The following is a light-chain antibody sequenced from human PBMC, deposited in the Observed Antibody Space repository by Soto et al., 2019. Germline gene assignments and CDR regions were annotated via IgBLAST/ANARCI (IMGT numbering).Light chain of an antibody. V-gene: IGKV3-15*01. CDR2: GAS. CDR1: QSFGIN. CDR3: QECKDWPLT. J-gene: IGKJ4*01. Sequence: IVMAQAPSSLSESRGEIATRSCMACQSFGINLTWFHQKPGQAHRLLIYGASPRAPGIPAGFSGRSSGTEFTLTPISLQSEDFAVYYCQECKDWPLTFGGGTKVDI.